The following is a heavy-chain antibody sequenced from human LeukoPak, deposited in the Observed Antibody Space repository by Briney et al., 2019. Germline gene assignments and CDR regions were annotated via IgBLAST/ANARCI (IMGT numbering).Heavy chain of an antibody. J-gene: IGHJ5*02. V-gene: IGHV3-30*18. Sequence: PGGSLRLSCAASGFTFSSYGMHWVRRAPGKGLEWVAVISYDGSNKYYADSVKGRFTISRDNSKNTLYLQMNSLRAEDTAVYYCAKDRSGGVVPAAIGWFDPWGQGTLVTVSS. CDR1: GFTFSSYG. D-gene: IGHD2-2*02. CDR3: AKDRSGGVVPAAIGWFDP. CDR2: ISYDGSNK.